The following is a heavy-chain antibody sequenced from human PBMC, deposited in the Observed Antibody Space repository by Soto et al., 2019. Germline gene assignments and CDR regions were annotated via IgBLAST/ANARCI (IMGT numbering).Heavy chain of an antibody. Sequence: QVQLVQSGAEEKKPGASVKVSCKASGYTFTSYAMHWVHQAPGQRLEWMGWSNAGNGNTKYSQKFQGRVTITRDTSASTAYMELSSLRSEDTAVYYCARAWVVVTAPDYWGQGTLVTVSS. J-gene: IGHJ4*02. CDR2: SNAGNGNT. D-gene: IGHD2-21*02. CDR3: ARAWVVVTAPDY. CDR1: GYTFTSYA. V-gene: IGHV1-3*05.